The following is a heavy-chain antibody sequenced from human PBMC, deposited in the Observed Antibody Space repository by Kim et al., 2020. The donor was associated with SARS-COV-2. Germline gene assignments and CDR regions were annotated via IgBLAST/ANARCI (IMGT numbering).Heavy chain of an antibody. V-gene: IGHV1-46*01. CDR3: ARDSSGCSSTSCYLDY. D-gene: IGHD2-2*01. J-gene: IGHJ4*02. Sequence: FQGRVTMTRDTSTSTVYMELSSLRSEDTAVYYCARDSSGCSSTSCYLDYWGQGTLVTVSS.